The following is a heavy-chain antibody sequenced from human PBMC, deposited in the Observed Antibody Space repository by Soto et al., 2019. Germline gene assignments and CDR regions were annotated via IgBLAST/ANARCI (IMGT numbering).Heavy chain of an antibody. D-gene: IGHD1-26*01. CDR2: IIPIFGTA. J-gene: IGHJ6*02. Sequence: QVQMVQSWAEVKKPGSSVKVSCKASGGTFSRYAISWVLQAPVQGLEWMGGIIPIFGTANYAQKFQGRVTITAEESTSTAYMELSSLRSEDTAVYYCARGGSGSYYYYYGMDVWGQGTTVTVSS. CDR3: ARGGSGSYYYYYGMDV. CDR1: GGTFSRYA. V-gene: IGHV1-69*01.